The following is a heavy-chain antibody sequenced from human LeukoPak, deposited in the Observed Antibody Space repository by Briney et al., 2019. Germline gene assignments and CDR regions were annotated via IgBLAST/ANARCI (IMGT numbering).Heavy chain of an antibody. J-gene: IGHJ4*02. V-gene: IGHV3-53*05. CDR3: ARNLAFPEYYFDS. Sequence: HTGGSLRLSCAASGFTVSSNYMSWVRQAPGKGLEWVSVIYSGGSTYYADSVKGRFTISRDNSKNTLYLQMNSLRAEDTAVYYCARNLAFPEYYFDSWGQGTLVTVSS. CDR1: GFTVSSNY. CDR2: IYSGGST. D-gene: IGHD2-21*01.